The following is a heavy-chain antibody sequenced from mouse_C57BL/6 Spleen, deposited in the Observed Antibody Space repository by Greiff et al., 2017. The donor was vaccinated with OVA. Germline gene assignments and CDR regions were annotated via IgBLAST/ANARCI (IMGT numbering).Heavy chain of an antibody. Sequence: EVKLMESGPGLVKPSQSLSLTCSVTGYSITSGYYWNWIRQFPGNKLEWMGYISYDGSNNYNPSLKNRISITRDTSKNQFFLKLNSVTTEDTATYYCARGVYYGSHFDYWGQGTTLTVSS. CDR3: ARGVYYGSHFDY. D-gene: IGHD1-1*01. CDR1: GYSITSGYY. CDR2: ISYDGSN. V-gene: IGHV3-6*01. J-gene: IGHJ2*01.